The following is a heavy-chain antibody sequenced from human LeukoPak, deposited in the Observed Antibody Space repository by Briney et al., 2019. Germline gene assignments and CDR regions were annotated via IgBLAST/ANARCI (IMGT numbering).Heavy chain of an antibody. CDR2: IWYDGSNK. Sequence: PGGSLRLSCAASGFTFSSYGMHWVRQAPGKGLEWVAVIWYDGSNKYYADSVKGRFTISRDNSKNTLYLQMDSLRTEDTAFYYCALIGVVIPPDTYDVWGQGTMVTVSS. CDR3: ALIGVVIPPDTYDV. J-gene: IGHJ3*01. CDR1: GFTFSSYG. V-gene: IGHV3-30*02. D-gene: IGHD2-21*01.